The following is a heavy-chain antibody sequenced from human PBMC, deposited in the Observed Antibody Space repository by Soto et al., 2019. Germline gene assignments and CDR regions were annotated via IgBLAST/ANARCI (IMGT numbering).Heavy chain of an antibody. V-gene: IGHV4-59*02. D-gene: IGHD3-10*01. J-gene: IGHJ4*02. CDR2: IYYTGST. Sequence: SETLSLTCAVSGESVIDYYWSWIRQPPGKGLEWIGHIYYTGSTNYNPSLRSRVTMSQDTSKNQFSLKLASVTAADTAVYYCARSGYYGFVYWGQGALVTV. CDR3: ARSGYYGFVY. CDR1: GESVIDYY.